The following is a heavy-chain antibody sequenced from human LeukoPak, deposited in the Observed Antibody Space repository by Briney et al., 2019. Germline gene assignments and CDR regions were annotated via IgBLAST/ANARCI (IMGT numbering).Heavy chain of an antibody. Sequence: QPGGSLRLSCAASGFTFSSYWMHWVRQAPGKGLVWVSRINSDGSSTSYADSVKGRFTISRDNDKNTLYLQMNSLRAEDTAVYYCARVSFGELPNFDYWGQGTLVTVSS. CDR1: GFTFSSYW. J-gene: IGHJ4*02. CDR2: INSDGSST. CDR3: ARVSFGELPNFDY. V-gene: IGHV3-74*01. D-gene: IGHD3-10*01.